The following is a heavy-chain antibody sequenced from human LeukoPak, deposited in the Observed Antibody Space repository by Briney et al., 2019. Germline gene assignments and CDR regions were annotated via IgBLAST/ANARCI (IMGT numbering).Heavy chain of an antibody. J-gene: IGHJ4*02. V-gene: IGHV4-59*01. Sequence: PSETLSLTCTVSGGSLSSCYWSWIRQPPGQGLEWFGYIYYSGSAKYNPSPKSRVTISVDTSKNQFSLKLSSVTAGDTAVYYCARARGIAAAGTHFDFWGQGTLATVSS. D-gene: IGHD6-13*01. CDR1: GGSLSSCY. CDR3: ARARGIAAAGTHFDF. CDR2: IYYSGSA.